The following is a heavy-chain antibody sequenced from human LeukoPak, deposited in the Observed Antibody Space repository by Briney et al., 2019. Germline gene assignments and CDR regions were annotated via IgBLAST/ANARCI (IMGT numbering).Heavy chain of an antibody. CDR2: IIPILGIA. Sequence: RASVKVSCKASGGTFSNYAISWVRQAPGQGLEWMGRIIPILGIANYAQKFQGRVTITADKSTSTAYMELSSLRSEDTAVYYCARVARIAAAGTRGFDYWGQGTLVTVSS. D-gene: IGHD6-13*01. CDR3: ARVARIAAAGTRGFDY. CDR1: GGTFSNYA. V-gene: IGHV1-69*04. J-gene: IGHJ4*02.